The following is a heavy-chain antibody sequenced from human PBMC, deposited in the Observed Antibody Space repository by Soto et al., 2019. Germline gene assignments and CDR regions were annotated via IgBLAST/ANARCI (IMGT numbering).Heavy chain of an antibody. V-gene: IGHV3-21*01. CDR2: ISSSSSYI. J-gene: IGHJ6*03. Sequence: PGGSLRLSCAASGFTFSSYSMNWVRQAPGKGLEWVSSISSSSSYIYYADSVKGRFTISRDNAKNSLYLQMNSLSAEDTAVYYCARGGELATIQLDYYYYMDVWGKGTTVTVSS. CDR3: ARGGELATIQLDYYYYMDV. D-gene: IGHD5-12*01. CDR1: GFTFSSYS.